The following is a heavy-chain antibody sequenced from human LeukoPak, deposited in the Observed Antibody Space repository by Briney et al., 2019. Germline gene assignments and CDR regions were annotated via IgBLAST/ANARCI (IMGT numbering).Heavy chain of an antibody. CDR1: GFTFSSYA. V-gene: IGHV3-23*01. CDR2: IIGSGGST. CDR3: AKDIGAMIVVVAGAFDI. D-gene: IGHD3-22*01. Sequence: PGGSLRLSCAASGFTFSSYAMSWVRQAPGKGLEWVSAIIGSGGSTYYADSVKGRFTISRDNSKNTLYLQMNSLRAEDTAVYYCAKDIGAMIVVVAGAFDIWGQGTMVTVSS. J-gene: IGHJ3*02.